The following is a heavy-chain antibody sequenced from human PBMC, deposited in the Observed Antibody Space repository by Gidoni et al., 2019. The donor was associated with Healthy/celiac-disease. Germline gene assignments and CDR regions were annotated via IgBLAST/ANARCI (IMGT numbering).Heavy chain of an antibody. CDR3: ARRFLEWFNWFDP. CDR2: IYYSGST. V-gene: IGHV4-39*01. Sequence: QLQLQESGPGLVTPSETLSLTCTVSGGSISSSSYDWGWIRQPPGKGLEWIGSIYYSGSTYYNPSLKSRVTISVDTSKNQFSLKLSSVTAADTAVYYCARRFLEWFNWFDPWGQGTLVTVSS. CDR1: GGSISSSSYD. D-gene: IGHD3-3*01. J-gene: IGHJ5*02.